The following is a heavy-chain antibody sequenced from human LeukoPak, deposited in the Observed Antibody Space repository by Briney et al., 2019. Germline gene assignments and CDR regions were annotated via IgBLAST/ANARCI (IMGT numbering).Heavy chain of an antibody. Sequence: GASVKVSCKASGYTFTGYYMHWVRQAPGQGPEWMGWINPNSGGTNYAQKFQGRVTMTRDTSISTAYMELSRLRSDDTAVYYCARETQQQLVARVGWFDPWGQGTLVTVSS. CDR1: GYTFTGYY. CDR2: INPNSGGT. D-gene: IGHD6-13*01. CDR3: ARETQQQLVARVGWFDP. V-gene: IGHV1-2*02. J-gene: IGHJ5*02.